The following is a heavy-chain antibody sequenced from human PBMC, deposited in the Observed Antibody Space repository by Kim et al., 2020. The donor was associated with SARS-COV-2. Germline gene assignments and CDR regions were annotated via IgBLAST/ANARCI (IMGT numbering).Heavy chain of an antibody. D-gene: IGHD6-13*01. CDR2: MHYSGRP. CDR3: AILRGTWYSEY. Sequence: SETLSLTCSVSGVSVNTHDYFCSWIRQPPGKGLEWIGYMHYSGRPSDNPSLKSRVTISVDTSKNQFSLKLTSVTAADTAVYYCAILRGTWYSEYWGQGTLVTVSS. CDR1: GVSVNTHDYF. V-gene: IGHV4-61*08. J-gene: IGHJ4*02.